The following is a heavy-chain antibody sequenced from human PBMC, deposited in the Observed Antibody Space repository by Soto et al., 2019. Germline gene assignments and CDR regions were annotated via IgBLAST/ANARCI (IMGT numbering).Heavy chain of an antibody. V-gene: IGHV1-3*01. CDR3: ARVRVPAAILGDYYYYGMDV. CDR2: INAGNGNT. D-gene: IGHD2-2*02. CDR1: GYTFTSYA. J-gene: IGHJ6*02. Sequence: SVKVSCKASGYTFTSYAMHWVRQAPVQRLEWMGWINAGNGNTKYSQKFQGRVTITRDTSASTAYMELSSLRSEDTAVYYCARVRVPAAILGDYYYYGMDVWGQGATVTVSS.